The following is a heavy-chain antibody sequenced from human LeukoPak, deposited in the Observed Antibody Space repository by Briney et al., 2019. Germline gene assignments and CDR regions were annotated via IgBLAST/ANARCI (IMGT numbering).Heavy chain of an antibody. CDR2: MNPNSGNT. CDR1: GYTFTSYD. J-gene: IGHJ4*02. D-gene: IGHD3-10*01. V-gene: IGHV1-8*01. Sequence: ASVTVSFKASGYTFTSYDINWVRQATGQGLEWMGWMNPNSGNTGYAQKFQGRVTMTRNTSISTAYMELSSLRSEDTAVYYCARGLYCSGSHDNWGQRTLGSVSS. CDR3: ARGLYCSGSHDN.